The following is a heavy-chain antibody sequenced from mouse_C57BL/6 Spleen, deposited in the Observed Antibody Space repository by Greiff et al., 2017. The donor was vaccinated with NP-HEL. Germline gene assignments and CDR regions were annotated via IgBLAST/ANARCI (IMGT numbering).Heavy chain of an antibody. CDR1: GFTFSSYG. V-gene: IGHV5-6*01. J-gene: IGHJ2*01. D-gene: IGHD1-1*01. CDR2: ISSGGSYT. Sequence: EVHLVESGGDLVKPGGSLKLSCAASGFTFSSYGMSWVRQTPDKRLEWVATISSGGSYTYYPDSVKGRFTISRDNAKNTLYLQMSSLKSEDTAMYYCARHVDYYGSSLYYFDYWGQGTTLTVSS. CDR3: ARHVDYYGSSLYYFDY.